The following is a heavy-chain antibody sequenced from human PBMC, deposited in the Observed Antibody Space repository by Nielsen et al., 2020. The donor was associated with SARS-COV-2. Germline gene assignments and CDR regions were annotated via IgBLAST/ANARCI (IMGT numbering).Heavy chain of an antibody. CDR3: SRQSALGELGVDDSYYNYVDV. D-gene: IGHD3-10*01. CDR2: ISCSGGSI. V-gene: IGHV3-9*01. Sequence: SLKISCAACGFIFDDYTMHWVRQAPGEGLEWVSGISCSGGSIGYADSVKGRFTISRDDSRNTAYLQMNSLKTADTAVYYCSRQSALGELGVDDSYYNYVDVWGKGTTVIVSS. J-gene: IGHJ6*03. CDR1: GFIFDDYT.